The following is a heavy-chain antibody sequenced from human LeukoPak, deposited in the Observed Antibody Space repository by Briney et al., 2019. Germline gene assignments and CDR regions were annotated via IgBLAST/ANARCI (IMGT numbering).Heavy chain of an antibody. D-gene: IGHD2-15*01. CDR1: GGSINSTSYY. V-gene: IGHV4-39*01. CDR3: ARHKLTYYFDS. Sequence: SETLSLTCTVSGGSINSTSYYWGWVRQPPGKGLEWIRSIYYSGTTYNNPSLQSRVTMSVDTSKDQFSLKLSSVTAADTAVYYCARHKLTYYFDSWGQGTLVTVSS. J-gene: IGHJ4*02. CDR2: IYYSGTT.